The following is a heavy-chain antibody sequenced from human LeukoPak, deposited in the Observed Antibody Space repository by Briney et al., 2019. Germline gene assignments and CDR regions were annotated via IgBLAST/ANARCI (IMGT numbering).Heavy chain of an antibody. J-gene: IGHJ3*01. CDR2: ISKDGSMK. CDR1: GFTFSKYA. V-gene: IGHV3-30*19. Sequence: PGGSLRLSCAASGFTFSKYAMHWVRQTPGKGLEWVAVISKDGSMKYYSDSVKGRFTVSRDNSIHTLYLEMNSLKTEDTAVYYCAGESFDFWSQGTMVTVSS. CDR3: AGESFDF.